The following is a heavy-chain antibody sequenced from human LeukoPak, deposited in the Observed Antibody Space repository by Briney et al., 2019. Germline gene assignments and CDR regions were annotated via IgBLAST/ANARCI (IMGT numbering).Heavy chain of an antibody. V-gene: IGHV4-39*07. CDR1: GGSISSNNYY. J-gene: IGHJ4*02. Sequence: SETLSLTCTVSGGSISSNNYYWGWIRQPPGKGLEWIGSIHYTGSTNYNPSLKSRVTISVDKSKNQFSLKLSSVTAADTAVYYCARVPLIVVVTASQYYFDYWGQGTLVTVSS. D-gene: IGHD2-21*02. CDR3: ARVPLIVVVTASQYYFDY. CDR2: IHYTGST.